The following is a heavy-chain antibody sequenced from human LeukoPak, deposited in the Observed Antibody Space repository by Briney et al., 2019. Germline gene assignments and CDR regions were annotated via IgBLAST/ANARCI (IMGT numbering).Heavy chain of an antibody. Sequence: ASVKVSCKASGYTFTGYYMHWVRQAPGQGLEWMGWINPNSGGTNYAQKFRGRVTMTRDTSISTAYMELSRLRSDDTAVYYCARVPPMTIAAAGTRAFDIWGQGTMVTVSS. V-gene: IGHV1-2*02. D-gene: IGHD6-13*01. J-gene: IGHJ3*02. CDR2: INPNSGGT. CDR3: ARVPPMTIAAAGTRAFDI. CDR1: GYTFTGYY.